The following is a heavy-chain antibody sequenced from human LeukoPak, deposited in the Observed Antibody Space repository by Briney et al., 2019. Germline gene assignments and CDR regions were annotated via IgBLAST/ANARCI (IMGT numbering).Heavy chain of an antibody. CDR2: INHSGST. CDR1: GGSFSGYY. J-gene: IGHJ3*02. Sequence: SETLSLTCAVYGGSFSGYYWSRIRQPPGKGLEWIGEINHSGSTNYNPSLKSRVTISVDTSKNQFSLKLSSVTAADTAVYYCAREAPDCTNGVCYIRDAFDIWGQGTMVTVSS. V-gene: IGHV4-34*01. CDR3: AREAPDCTNGVCYIRDAFDI. D-gene: IGHD2-8*01.